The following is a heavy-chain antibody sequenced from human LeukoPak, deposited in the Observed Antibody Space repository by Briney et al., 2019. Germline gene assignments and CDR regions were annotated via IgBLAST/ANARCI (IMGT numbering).Heavy chain of an antibody. CDR3: ARHLSSGWPTIYFDY. J-gene: IGHJ4*02. Sequence: SETLSLTCTVSGGSISSYYWSWIRQPAGKGLEWIGRIYTSGSTNYNPSLKSRVTISVDTSKNQFSLKLSSVTAADTAVYYCARHLSSGWPTIYFDYWGQGTLVTVSS. D-gene: IGHD6-19*01. CDR1: GGSISSYY. CDR2: IYTSGST. V-gene: IGHV4-4*07.